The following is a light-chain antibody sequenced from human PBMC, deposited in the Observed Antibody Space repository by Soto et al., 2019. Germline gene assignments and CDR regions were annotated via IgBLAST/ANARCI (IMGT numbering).Light chain of an antibody. J-gene: IGKJ5*01. CDR2: GAS. CDR1: QSVSGN. Sequence: EIVMTQSPATLSVSPGERATLSCRASQSVSGNLAWYQQIPGQAPRLIIYGASTRATGIPASFSGSGSGTEFTLAISRLQSEDFGVYYCQQYNNWRPLTFGQGTRLEIK. CDR3: QQYNNWRPLT. V-gene: IGKV3-15*01.